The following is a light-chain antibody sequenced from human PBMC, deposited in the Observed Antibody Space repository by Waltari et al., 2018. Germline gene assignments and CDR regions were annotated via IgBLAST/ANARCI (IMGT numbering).Light chain of an antibody. J-gene: IGKJ1*01. CDR3: QQYNNWPRT. CDR2: GDS. V-gene: IGKV3-15*01. Sequence: EIVMTQSPATLSVSPGERATLSCRASRNVNSNLAWYLQKPVQAPRLLIYGDSNRATGFPARFSGSGSGTDFTLTINSLQSEDFAVYYCQQYNNWPRTFGQGTKVEI. CDR1: RNVNSN.